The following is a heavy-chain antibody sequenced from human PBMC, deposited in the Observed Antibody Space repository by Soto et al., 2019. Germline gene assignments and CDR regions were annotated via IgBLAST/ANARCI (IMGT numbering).Heavy chain of an antibody. CDR1: GDSISRSYW. D-gene: IGHD3-10*01. CDR2: IYHSGST. J-gene: IGHJ3*02. Sequence: QVQLQESGPGLVTPSGTLSLPCAVSGDSISRSYWWSWVRQFPGKVLEWIGEIYHSGSTIYNPSLQSRVTLSVDKSKNEFSLKRSSVTAADTAVYYGTSKFGQLLADAFDIWGQGTMVTVSS. V-gene: IGHV4-4*02. CDR3: TSKFGQLLADAFDI.